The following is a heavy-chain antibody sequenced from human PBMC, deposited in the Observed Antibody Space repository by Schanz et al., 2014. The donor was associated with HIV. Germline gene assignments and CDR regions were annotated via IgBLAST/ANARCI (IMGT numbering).Heavy chain of an antibody. CDR3: ARVGEGGRGGVED. J-gene: IGHJ4*02. CDR1: GYTFSSYS. D-gene: IGHD3-10*01. V-gene: IGHV1-18*01. CDR2: ISAYNGHP. Sequence: QVQLVQSGPEVKKPGASVRVSCKASGYTFSSYSLSWVRQAPGQGLEWMGWISAYNGHPHYGQKFQGRFTMTSDTSTSTAYMELRNRRSDDTAVFYCARVGEGGRGGVEDWGQGTLVSVSS.